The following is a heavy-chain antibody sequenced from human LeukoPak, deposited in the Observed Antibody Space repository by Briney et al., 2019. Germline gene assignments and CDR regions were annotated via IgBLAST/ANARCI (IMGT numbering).Heavy chain of an antibody. Sequence: SQTLSLTCTVSGGSISSGDYYWSWIRQPPGKGLEWIGYIYYSGSTYYNPSLKSRVTISVDTSKNQFSLKLSSVTAADTAVYYRARGRVKGNGMDVWGQGTTVTVSS. CDR1: GGSISSGDYY. V-gene: IGHV4-30-4*01. D-gene: IGHD3-10*01. CDR3: ARGRVKGNGMDV. CDR2: IYYSGST. J-gene: IGHJ6*02.